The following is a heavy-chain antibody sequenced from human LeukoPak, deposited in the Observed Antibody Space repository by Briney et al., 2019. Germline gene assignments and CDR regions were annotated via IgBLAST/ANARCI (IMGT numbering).Heavy chain of an antibody. D-gene: IGHD1-7*01. V-gene: IGHV3-20*04. Sequence: GSLRLSCAASGFTFDDYGMSWVRQAPGKGLEWVSGINWNGGSTGYADSVKGRFTISRDNAKNSLYLQMNSLRAEDTALYYCARGRGITGTKTLDYWGQGTLVTVSS. CDR3: ARGRGITGTKTLDY. J-gene: IGHJ4*02. CDR2: INWNGGST. CDR1: GFTFDDYG.